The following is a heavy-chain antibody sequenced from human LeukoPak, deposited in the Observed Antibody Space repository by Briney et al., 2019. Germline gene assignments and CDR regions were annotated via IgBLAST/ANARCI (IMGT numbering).Heavy chain of an antibody. V-gene: IGHV4-61*09. CDR1: GGSISSGNYY. CDR2: IYTGGST. Sequence: PSETLSLTCTVSGGSISSGNYYWSWIRQPAGKGLEWIGHIYTGGSTNYNPSLKSRVTMSVDTSKNQFSLKLSSVTAANTAVYYCARALRDGYNLLDYWGQGTLVTVSS. J-gene: IGHJ4*02. D-gene: IGHD5-24*01. CDR3: ARALRDGYNLLDY.